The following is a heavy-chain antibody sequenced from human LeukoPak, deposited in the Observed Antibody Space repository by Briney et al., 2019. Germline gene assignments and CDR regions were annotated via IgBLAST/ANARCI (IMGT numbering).Heavy chain of an antibody. CDR3: AKEGCSGGSCYIPDAFDI. CDR2: ISGSGGST. CDR1: GFTFSSYG. V-gene: IGHV3-23*01. J-gene: IGHJ3*02. Sequence: PGGSLRLSCAASGFTFSSYGMSWVRQAPGKGLEWVSAISGSGGSTYYADSVKGRFTISRDNSKNTLYLQMNSLRAEDTAVYYCAKEGCSGGSCYIPDAFDIWGQGTMVTVSS. D-gene: IGHD2-15*01.